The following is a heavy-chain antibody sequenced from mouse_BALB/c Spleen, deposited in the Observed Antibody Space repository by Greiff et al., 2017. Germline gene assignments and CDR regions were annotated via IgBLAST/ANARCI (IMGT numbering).Heavy chain of an antibody. D-gene: IGHD2-1*01. V-gene: IGHV5-17*02. J-gene: IGHJ1*01. CDR2: ISSGSSTI. Sequence: EVQLQESGGGLVQPGGSRTLSCAASGFTFSSFGMHWVRQAPEKGLEWVAYISSGSSTIYYADTVKGRFTISRDNTKNTLFLQMTSLRSEDTAMYYCACGYYGNCGGYFDDWGEGTTVTVSS. CDR3: ACGYYGNCGGYFDD. CDR1: GFTFSSFG.